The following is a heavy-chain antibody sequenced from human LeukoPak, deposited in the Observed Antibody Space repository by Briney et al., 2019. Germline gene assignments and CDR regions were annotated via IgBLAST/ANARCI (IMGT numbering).Heavy chain of an antibody. J-gene: IGHJ3*02. CDR2: IYPGDSDT. CDR1: GYTFSSYW. Sequence: GESLKISCKGSGYTFSSYWIGWVRLMPGKGLEWMGIIYPGDSDTRYSPSLQGQVTISADKSITTAYLHWSSLKTSDTAMYYCAREVVIAPRRGYAFDIWGQGTVVTVSS. CDR3: AREVVIAPRRGYAFDI. D-gene: IGHD2-15*01. V-gene: IGHV5-51*01.